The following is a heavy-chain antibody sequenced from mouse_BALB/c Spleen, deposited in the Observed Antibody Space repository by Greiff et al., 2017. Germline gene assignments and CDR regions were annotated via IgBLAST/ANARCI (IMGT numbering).Heavy chain of an antibody. CDR3: AREGGLSSGTYAMDY. J-gene: IGHJ4*01. CDR1: GYAFSSYW. Sequence: VQLQQSGAELVRPGSSVKISCKASGYAFSSYWMNWVKQRPGQGLEWIGQIYPGDGDTNYNGKFKGKATLTADKSSSTAYMQLSSLTSEDSAVYFCAREGGLSSGTYAMDYWGQGTSVTVSS. D-gene: IGHD1-1*01. CDR2: IYPGDGDT. V-gene: IGHV1-80*01.